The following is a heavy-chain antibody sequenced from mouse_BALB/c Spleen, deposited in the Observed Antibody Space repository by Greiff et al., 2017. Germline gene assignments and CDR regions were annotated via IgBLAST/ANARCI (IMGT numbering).Heavy chain of an antibody. V-gene: IGHV1-4*01. CDR2: INPSSGYT. D-gene: IGHD1-1*01. J-gene: IGHJ1*01. CDR1: GYTFTSYT. Sequence: VQLQQSGAELARPGASVKMSCKASGYTFTSYTMHWVKQRPGQGLEWIGYINPSSGYTNYNQKFKDKATLTADKSSSTAYMQLSSLTSEDSAVYYCASTTVVATRYFDVWGAGTTVTVSS. CDR3: ASTTVVATRYFDV.